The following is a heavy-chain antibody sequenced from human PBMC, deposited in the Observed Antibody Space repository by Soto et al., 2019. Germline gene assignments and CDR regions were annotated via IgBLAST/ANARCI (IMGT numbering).Heavy chain of an antibody. Sequence: QVQLVESGGGVVQPGRSLRLSCAASGFTFSSYAMNWVRQAPGKGLEWVALISYDGSSTYYADSVKGRFTISRDGSKNTLFLQMNSLGAAETAVYYCGRCTSTSCHLGSDYWGQGTLVTGSS. CDR2: ISYDGSST. J-gene: IGHJ4*02. V-gene: IGHV3-30-3*01. CDR1: GFTFSSYA. D-gene: IGHD2-2*01. CDR3: GRCTSTSCHLGSDY.